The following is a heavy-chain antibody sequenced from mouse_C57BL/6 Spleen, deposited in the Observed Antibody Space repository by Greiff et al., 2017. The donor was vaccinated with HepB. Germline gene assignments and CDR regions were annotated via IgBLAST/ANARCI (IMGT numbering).Heavy chain of an antibody. CDR2: IYPSDSET. Sequence: VQLQQSGAELVRPGSSVKLSCKASGYTFTSYWMDWVKQRPGQGLEWIGNIYPSDSETHYNQKFKDKATLTVDKSSSTAYMQLSSLTSEDSAVYYCARSGGNYNAMDYWGQGTSVTVSS. V-gene: IGHV1-61*01. CDR3: ARSGGNYNAMDY. D-gene: IGHD1-1*02. CDR1: GYTFTSYW. J-gene: IGHJ4*01.